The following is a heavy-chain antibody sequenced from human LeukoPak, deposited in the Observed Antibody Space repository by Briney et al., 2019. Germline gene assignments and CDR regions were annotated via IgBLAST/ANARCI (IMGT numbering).Heavy chain of an antibody. J-gene: IGHJ4*02. Sequence: PGGSLRLSCAVSGFXFSWYSINWVRQAPGKGLEWVSYITRSSSTIYYADSVKGRFTISRDNAKNSLYLQMNSLRVDDTAVYYCASDRFYFGVWGQGTLVTVSS. CDR1: GFXFSWYS. V-gene: IGHV3-48*01. CDR2: ITRSSSTI. CDR3: ASDRFYFGV. D-gene: IGHD3-16*01.